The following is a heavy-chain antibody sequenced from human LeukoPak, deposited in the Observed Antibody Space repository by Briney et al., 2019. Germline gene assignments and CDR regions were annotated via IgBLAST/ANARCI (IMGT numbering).Heavy chain of an antibody. V-gene: IGHV3-23*01. CDR3: ARDRHSGSYYFDY. D-gene: IGHD1-26*01. CDR1: GFTFSSYA. CDR2: ISGSGDST. Sequence: GGSLRLSCAASGFTFSSYAMSWVRQAPGKGLEWVSVISGSGDSTYSANSVKGRFTISRDNAKNSLYLQMNSLRAEDTAVYYCARDRHSGSYYFDYWGQGTLVTVSS. J-gene: IGHJ4*02.